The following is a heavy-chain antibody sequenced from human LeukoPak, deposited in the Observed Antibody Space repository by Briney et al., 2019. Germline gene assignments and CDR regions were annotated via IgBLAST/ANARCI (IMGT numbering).Heavy chain of an antibody. Sequence: ASVKVSCKASGYTVTSYDINWVRQATGQGLEWMGWMNPNSGNTGYAKKFQGRGIMTRNTSISTAYMALSSLRSEDTAVYYSARGYNFDWHSIKDAFDIWGQGTMVTVSS. J-gene: IGHJ3*02. V-gene: IGHV1-8*01. D-gene: IGHD3-9*01. CDR1: GYTVTSYD. CDR3: ARGYNFDWHSIKDAFDI. CDR2: MNPNSGNT.